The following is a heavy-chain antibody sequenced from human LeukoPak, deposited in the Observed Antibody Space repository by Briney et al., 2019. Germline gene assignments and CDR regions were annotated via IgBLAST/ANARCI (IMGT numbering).Heavy chain of an antibody. CDR1: GFTVSSNY. V-gene: IGHV3-66*01. CDR2: IYSGGST. J-gene: IGHJ6*02. D-gene: IGHD1-26*01. Sequence: QAGGSLRLSCAASGFTVSSNYMSRVRQAPGKGLEWVSVIYSGGSTYYADSVKGRFTISRDNSKNTLYLQMNSLRAEDTAVYYCARDGATRYYYGMDVWGQGTTVTVSS. CDR3: ARDGATRYYYGMDV.